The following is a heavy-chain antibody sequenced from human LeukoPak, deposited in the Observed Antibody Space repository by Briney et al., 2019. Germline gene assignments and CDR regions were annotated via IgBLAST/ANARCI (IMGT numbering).Heavy chain of an antibody. D-gene: IGHD2-2*01. CDR2: ISSNSGSI. CDR1: GFTFDDYA. V-gene: IGHV3-9*01. CDR3: AKGRSAIVTAAYNY. J-gene: IGHJ4*02. Sequence: GGSLRLSCAASGFTFDDYAMHWVRQAPGKGLEWVSSISSNSGSIGYADSVKGRFTISRDNANNSLYLQMNSLRTGDTALYYCAKGRSAIVTAAYNYWGQGTLVTVSS.